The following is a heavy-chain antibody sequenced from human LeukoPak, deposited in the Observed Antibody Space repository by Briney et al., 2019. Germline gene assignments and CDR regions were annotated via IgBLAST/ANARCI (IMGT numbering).Heavy chain of an antibody. CDR2: TSGRGYNT. V-gene: IGHV3-23*01. Sequence: GGSLRLSCAASGFTFSNYAMSWVRQAPGRGLEWVLTTSGRGYNTYYADSVKGRFTISRDNSKNTLYLQMSSLRAEDTAVYYCAKEDGEYVGRFFEYWGQGTLVTVSS. D-gene: IGHD3-16*01. J-gene: IGHJ4*02. CDR3: AKEDGEYVGRFFEY. CDR1: GFTFSNYA.